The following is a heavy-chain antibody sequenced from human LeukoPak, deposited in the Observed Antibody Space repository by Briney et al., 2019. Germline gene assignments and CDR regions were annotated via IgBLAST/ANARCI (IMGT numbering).Heavy chain of an antibody. D-gene: IGHD4-17*01. CDR2: IIPIFGTA. Sequence: SVKVSCKASGGTFSSYAISWVRQAPGQGLEWMGGIIPIFGTANYAQKFQGRVTITTDESTSTAYMELSSLRSEDTAVYYCARDFRGTTVTTPFDYWGQGTLVTVSS. CDR3: ARDFRGTTVTTPFDY. CDR1: GGTFSSYA. J-gene: IGHJ4*02. V-gene: IGHV1-69*05.